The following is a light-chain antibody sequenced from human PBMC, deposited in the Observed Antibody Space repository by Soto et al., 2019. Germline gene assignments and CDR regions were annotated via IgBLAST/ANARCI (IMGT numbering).Light chain of an antibody. Sequence: ESVLTQSPGTLSLSPGEKATLSCRASQSVSSSYLAWYQQKPGQAPRLLIYGASSSATGIPDRFSGSGSGTHFTLTVSRREPEDFSVYYCQQFGSSSWTFGQGTKMEIK. V-gene: IGKV3-20*01. J-gene: IGKJ1*01. CDR1: QSVSSSY. CDR2: GAS. CDR3: QQFGSSSWT.